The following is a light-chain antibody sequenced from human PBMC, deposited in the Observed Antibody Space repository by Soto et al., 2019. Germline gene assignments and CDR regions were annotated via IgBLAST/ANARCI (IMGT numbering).Light chain of an antibody. Sequence: EIVMTQTPLSLPVTPGEPASISCRSSQSLFDSDERNTYLDWYLQKPGQSPQLLIYTLSNRASGVPDRFSGSGSDTYFTLNISRVEAEDVGVYYCMQRMEFPLTFGGGTKVEI. CDR1: QSLFDSDERNTY. CDR3: MQRMEFPLT. J-gene: IGKJ4*01. V-gene: IGKV2-40*01. CDR2: TLS.